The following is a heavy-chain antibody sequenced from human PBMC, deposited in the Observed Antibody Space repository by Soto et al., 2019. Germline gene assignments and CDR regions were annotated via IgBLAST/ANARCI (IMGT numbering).Heavy chain of an antibody. V-gene: IGHV3-30-3*01. J-gene: IGHJ4*02. CDR2: ISYDGSNK. CDR1: GFTCSSYA. D-gene: IGHD7-27*01. CDR3: ARDPSGRYYFDY. Sequence: GGSMRLSCAASGFTCSSYAMHWVRQAPGKGLEWVAVISYDGSNKYYADSVKGRFTISRDNSKNTLYLQMNSLRAEDTAVYYCARDPSGRYYFDYWGQGTLVTVSS.